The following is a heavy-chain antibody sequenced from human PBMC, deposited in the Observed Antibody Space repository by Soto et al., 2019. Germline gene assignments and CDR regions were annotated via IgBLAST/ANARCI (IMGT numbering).Heavy chain of an antibody. V-gene: IGHV4-34*01. CDR2: MSHSGGT. J-gene: IGHJ3*02. D-gene: IGHD1-1*01. Sequence: QVQLQQGGAGLLKPSETLSLTCAVYGGFVSSGSYYWSWIRQPPGKGLEWIGEMSHSGGTHFNPSLKSRVTISVDTYKNQFSLNIYSVAAADTALYYCARVERGTVTTVVDAFDIWGPGTMVTVSS. CDR3: ARVERGTVTTVVDAFDI. CDR1: GGFVSSGSYY.